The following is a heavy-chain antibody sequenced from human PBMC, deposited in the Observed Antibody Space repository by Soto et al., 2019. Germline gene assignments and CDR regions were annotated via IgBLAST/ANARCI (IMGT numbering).Heavy chain of an antibody. Sequence: QVQLVESGGGAVQPGASLRLSCVASGFDFTYYAMHWVRQAPGKGLESVAVMSSDGSKKHHTDSVMGRFTISRDHSKNTLYLPLNTLKNEDTDVDFGGKDAGVGATLGLLDYWGQRTVVSVSS. CDR2: MSSDGSKK. CDR1: GFDFTYYA. D-gene: IGHD1-26*01. J-gene: IGHJ4*02. V-gene: IGHV3-30*18. CDR3: GKDAGVGATLGLLDY.